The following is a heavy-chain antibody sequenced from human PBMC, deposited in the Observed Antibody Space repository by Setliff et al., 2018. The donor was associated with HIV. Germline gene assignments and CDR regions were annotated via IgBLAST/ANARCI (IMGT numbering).Heavy chain of an antibody. CDR1: GFTFSSYA. CDR2: ISGSGGST. J-gene: IGHJ3*02. D-gene: IGHD4-4*01. Sequence: HPGGSLRLSCAASGFTFSSYAMSWVRQAPGKGLEWVSAISGSGGSTYYADSVKGRFTTSRDNSKNTLYLQMNSLRAEDTAVYYCAKVRMVTPGLFAFDIWGQGTMVTVSS. V-gene: IGHV3-23*01. CDR3: AKVRMVTPGLFAFDI.